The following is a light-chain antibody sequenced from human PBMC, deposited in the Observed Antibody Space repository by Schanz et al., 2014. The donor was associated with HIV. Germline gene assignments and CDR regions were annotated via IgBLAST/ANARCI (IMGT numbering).Light chain of an antibody. V-gene: IGKV1-5*03. J-gene: IGKJ2*01. CDR3: QQCVTYPYT. CDR1: QTIGRL. Sequence: IQMTQSPSPVSASVGDRVTITCRASQTIGRLLAWYQQKPGRAPKLLIYQASTLETGVPSRFSGSGSGTYFTLTITSLQPDDFATYYCQQCVTYPYTFGQGTKLHSK. CDR2: QAS.